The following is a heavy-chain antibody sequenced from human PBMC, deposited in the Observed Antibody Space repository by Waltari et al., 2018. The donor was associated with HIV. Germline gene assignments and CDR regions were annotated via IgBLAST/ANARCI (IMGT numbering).Heavy chain of an antibody. D-gene: IGHD3-22*01. CDR2: INHSGST. CDR3: ARGASYDSSGYYLFDY. CDR1: GGSFSGYY. V-gene: IGHV4-34*01. J-gene: IGHJ4*02. Sequence: QVQLQQCGAGLLKPSEPLFLTCAAYGGSFSGYYCSWIRQPPGKGLVWIGEINHSGSTNYNPYLKSRVTISVDTSKNQFSLKLSSVTAADTAVYYCARGASYDSSGYYLFDYWGQGTLVTVSS.